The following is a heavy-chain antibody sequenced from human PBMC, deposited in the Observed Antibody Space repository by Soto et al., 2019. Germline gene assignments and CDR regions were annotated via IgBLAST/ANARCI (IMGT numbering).Heavy chain of an antibody. V-gene: IGHV4-34*01. Sequence: PSETLSLTCAGSGGSFNGYYWSWIRQPPGKGLEWIGEITQTGSATYNPSLKSRVTISVDASKYQFSLSVTSATAADAAVYYCARGGSPDRALYYYYYSGMDVWGQGTTVTVSS. CDR3: ARGGSPDRALYYYYYSGMDV. CDR1: GGSFNGYY. J-gene: IGHJ6*02. CDR2: ITQTGSA.